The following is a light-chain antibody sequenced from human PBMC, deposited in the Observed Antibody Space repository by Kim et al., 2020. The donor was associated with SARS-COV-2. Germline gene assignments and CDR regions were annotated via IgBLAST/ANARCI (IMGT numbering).Light chain of an antibody. V-gene: IGKV3-11*01. CDR3: QQRSNWPRT. Sequence: EIVLTHSPVTLSLSPGERATLSCRASQSVSTYLVWYQQKPDQAPRLLIYDASTRATGIPARFSGSGSGTDFTLTISSLEPEDFAVYYCQQRSNWPRTFGGGTKVDIK. J-gene: IGKJ4*01. CDR1: QSVSTY. CDR2: DAS.